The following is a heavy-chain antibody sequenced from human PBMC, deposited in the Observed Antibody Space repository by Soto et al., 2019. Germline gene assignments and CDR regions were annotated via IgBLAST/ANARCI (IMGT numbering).Heavy chain of an antibody. V-gene: IGHV4-59*01. CDR3: ARDRATHSSNPLTTVTTNRGWYFDL. CDR2: SYYSGST. Sequence: QVQLQESGPGLVKPSETLSLTCTVSGGSISSYYWSWIRQPPGKGLEWIGYSYYSGSTNYNPSLRSRVTISVDTSKNQFSLKLSSVTAADTAVYYCARDRATHSSNPLTTVTTNRGWYFDLWGRGTLVTVSS. J-gene: IGHJ2*01. CDR1: GGSISSYY. D-gene: IGHD4-17*01.